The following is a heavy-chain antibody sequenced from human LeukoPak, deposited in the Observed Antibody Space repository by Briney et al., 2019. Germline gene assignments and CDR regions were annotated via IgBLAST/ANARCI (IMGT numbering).Heavy chain of an antibody. CDR2: MNPNSGNT. CDR3: ARVASGIAAAGTPLGY. Sequence: ASVKVSCKASGYTFTSYDINWVRQATGQGLEWMGWMNPNSGNTGYAQKFQGRVTMTRNTSISTAYMELSSLRSEDTAVYYCARVASGIAAAGTPLGYWGQGTLVTVSS. D-gene: IGHD6-13*01. J-gene: IGHJ4*02. CDR1: GYTFTSYD. V-gene: IGHV1-8*01.